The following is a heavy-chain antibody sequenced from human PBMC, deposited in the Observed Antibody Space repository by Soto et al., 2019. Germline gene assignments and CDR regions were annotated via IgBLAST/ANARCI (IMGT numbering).Heavy chain of an antibody. CDR2: INAGNGNT. D-gene: IGHD2-15*01. CDR3: ARVGCSGGSCYSHFDY. J-gene: IGHJ4*02. CDR1: GYTFTSYA. V-gene: IGHV1-3*01. Sequence: ASVKVSCKASGYTFTSYAMHWVRQAPGQRLEWMGWINAGNGNTKYSQKFQGRVTITRDTSASTAYMELSSLRSEDTAVYYCARVGCSGGSCYSHFDYWGQGTLVTVSS.